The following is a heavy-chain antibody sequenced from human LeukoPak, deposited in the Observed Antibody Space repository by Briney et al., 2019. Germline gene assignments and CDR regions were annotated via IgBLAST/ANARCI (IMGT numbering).Heavy chain of an antibody. CDR3: ARWGYNYYDSSGYATTSFDY. J-gene: IGHJ4*02. D-gene: IGHD3-22*01. V-gene: IGHV4-34*01. CDR1: GGSFSGYY. Sequence: SETLSLTCAVYGGSFSGYYWSWIRQPPGKGLEWIGEINHSGSTNYNPSLKSRVTISVDTSKNQFSLKLSSVTAADTAVYYCARWGYNYYDSSGYATTSFDYWGQGTLVTVSS. CDR2: INHSGST.